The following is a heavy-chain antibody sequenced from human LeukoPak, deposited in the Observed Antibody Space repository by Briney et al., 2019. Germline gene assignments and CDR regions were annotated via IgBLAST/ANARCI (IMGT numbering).Heavy chain of an antibody. Sequence: GGSLRLSCAASGFTVSSNYMSWVRQAPGKGLEWVSVIYSGGSTDYADSVRGRFTISRDTSKNTLYLQMNSLRVEDTAVYYCARSSHYDILTGYSEEDAFDIWGQGTMVTVSS. CDR2: IYSGGST. V-gene: IGHV3-53*01. CDR3: ARSSHYDILTGYSEEDAFDI. J-gene: IGHJ3*02. CDR1: GFTVSSNY. D-gene: IGHD3-9*01.